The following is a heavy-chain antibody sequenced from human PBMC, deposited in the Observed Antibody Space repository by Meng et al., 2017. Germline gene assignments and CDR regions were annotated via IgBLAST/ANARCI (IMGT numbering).Heavy chain of an antibody. CDR2: INAGNGNT. V-gene: IGHV1-3*01. CDR1: GYTFTSYA. D-gene: IGHD6-19*01. CDR3: ARVSGSSGWTPSKSAAFDP. J-gene: IGHJ5*02. Sequence: ASVKVSCKASGYTFTSYAMHWVRQAPGQRLEWMGWINAGNGNTKYSQKFQGRVTITRDTSASTDYMELSSLRSEDTAVYYCARVSGSSGWTPSKSAAFDPWGQGTLVTVSS.